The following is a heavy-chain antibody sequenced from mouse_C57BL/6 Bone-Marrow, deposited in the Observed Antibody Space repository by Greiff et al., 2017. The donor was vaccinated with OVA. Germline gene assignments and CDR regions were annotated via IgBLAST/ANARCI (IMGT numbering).Heavy chain of an antibody. CDR2: IYPGSGST. V-gene: IGHV1-55*01. Sequence: QVQLQQPGAELVKPGASVKMSCKASGYTFTSYWITWVKQRPGQGLEWIGDIYPGSGSTNYNEKFKSKATLTVDTSSSTAYMQLSSLTSEDSAVYYCARGIWYYGSSYWYFDVWGTGTTVTVSS. CDR1: GYTFTSYW. J-gene: IGHJ1*03. D-gene: IGHD1-1*01. CDR3: ARGIWYYGSSYWYFDV.